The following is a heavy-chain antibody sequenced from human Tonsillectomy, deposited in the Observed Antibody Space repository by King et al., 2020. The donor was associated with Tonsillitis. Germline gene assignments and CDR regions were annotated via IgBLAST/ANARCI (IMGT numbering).Heavy chain of an antibody. Sequence: VQLQESGPGLVKPSQTLSLTCTVSGGSISSGDYYWSWIRQPPGKGLEWIGYIYYSGSTYYNPSLKSRVTISVDTSKNQFSLKLSSVTAADPAVYYCARVGVVVPAAPRSRYYFDYWGQGTLVTVSS. J-gene: IGHJ4*02. D-gene: IGHD2-2*01. CDR3: ARVGVVVPAAPRSRYYFDY. CDR2: IYYSGST. V-gene: IGHV4-30-4*01. CDR1: GGSISSGDYY.